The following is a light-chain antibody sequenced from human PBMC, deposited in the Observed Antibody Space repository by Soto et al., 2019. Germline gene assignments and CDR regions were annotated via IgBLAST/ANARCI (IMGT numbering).Light chain of an antibody. J-gene: IGKJ5*01. CDR1: QSVSSY. Sequence: EIVLTQSPATLSLSPGERATLSCRASQSVSSYLAWYQQKPGQAPRLLIYDASNRATGIPARFSGSGSGTDFTLTISSLEPEDLAVYYGQQRSNWPLITFGQGTRLEIK. CDR3: QQRSNWPLIT. V-gene: IGKV3-11*01. CDR2: DAS.